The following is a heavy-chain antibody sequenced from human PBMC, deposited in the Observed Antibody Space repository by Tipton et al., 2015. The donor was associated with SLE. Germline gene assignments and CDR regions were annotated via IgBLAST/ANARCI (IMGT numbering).Heavy chain of an antibody. Sequence: TLSLTCTVSGYSISSGYYWGWIRQPPGKGLEWIGSIYHSGSTYYNPSLKSRVTISVDTSKNQFSLKLSSVTAADTAVYYCARKYSSSWFAFDIWGQGTMVTVSS. J-gene: IGHJ3*02. V-gene: IGHV4-38-2*02. D-gene: IGHD6-13*01. CDR3: ARKYSSSWFAFDI. CDR1: GYSISSGYY. CDR2: IYHSGST.